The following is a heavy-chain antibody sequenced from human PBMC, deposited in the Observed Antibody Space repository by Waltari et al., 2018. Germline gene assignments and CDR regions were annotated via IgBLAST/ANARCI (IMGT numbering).Heavy chain of an antibody. CDR3: ARTWGNSPPLGWLDP. Sequence: QVQLHQWGAGLLKPSETLSLTCAVSGGPFIDYSWSWIRQPPGTGLEWIGEISHSGVPHYNRSLRSRVTMSVDTFKKRFSLKLTSVTAADTAVYFCARTWGNSPPLGWLDPWGQGTRVTISS. D-gene: IGHD7-27*01. J-gene: IGHJ5*02. V-gene: IGHV4-34*01. CDR1: GGPFIDYS. CDR2: ISHSGVP.